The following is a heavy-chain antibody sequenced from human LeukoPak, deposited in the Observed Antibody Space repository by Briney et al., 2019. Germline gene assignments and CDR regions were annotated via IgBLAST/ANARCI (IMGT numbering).Heavy chain of an antibody. CDR2: TYYSGSI. D-gene: IGHD3-16*01. Sequence: SETLSLTCTVSGGSVSSGIYYWSWIRQPPGKGLEWIGYTYYSGSINYNPSLKSRVTIPVYTSKNQFSLKLSSVTAADTAVYYCARDGADPWGQGTLVTVSS. V-gene: IGHV4-61*01. CDR3: ARDGADP. CDR1: GGSVSSGIYY. J-gene: IGHJ5*02.